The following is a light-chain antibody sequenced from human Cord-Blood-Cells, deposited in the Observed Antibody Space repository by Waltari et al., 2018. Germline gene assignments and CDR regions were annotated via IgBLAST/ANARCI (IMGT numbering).Light chain of an antibody. V-gene: IGKV1-39*01. J-gene: IGKJ2*01. Sequence: IQITQSPSSLSASVGDRVTITCRARQSLSSYLNWYQQKPGKAPKLLIYAASSLQSGVPSRFSGSGSGTDFTLTISSLQPEDFATYYCQQSYSTPYTFGQGTKLEIK. CDR3: QQSYSTPYT. CDR2: AAS. CDR1: QSLSSY.